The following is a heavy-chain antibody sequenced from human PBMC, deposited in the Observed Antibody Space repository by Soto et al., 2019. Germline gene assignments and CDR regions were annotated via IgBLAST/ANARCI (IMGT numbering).Heavy chain of an antibody. D-gene: IGHD5-18*01. CDR1: GGSISSYY. CDR2: IYYSGST. CDR3: ARAREDTAMVTDWFDP. J-gene: IGHJ5*02. Sequence: ETLSLTCTVSGGSISSYYWSWIRQPPGKGLEWIGYIYYSGSTNYNPSLKSRVTISVDTSKNQFSLKLSSVTAADTAVYYCARAREDTAMVTDWFDPWGQGTLVTVSS. V-gene: IGHV4-59*01.